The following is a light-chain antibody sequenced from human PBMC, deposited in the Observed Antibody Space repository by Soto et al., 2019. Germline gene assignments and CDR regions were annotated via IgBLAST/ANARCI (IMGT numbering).Light chain of an antibody. Sequence: DIVFTQSPGTLSLSPGERATLSCRASQSVSSNHLAWYQQKPGQAPSLLIYGGSSRANGIPVRFSGSGSETDFTLTITRLEPEDFAVYYCQQYNNWPTWTFGQGTKVDIK. CDR3: QQYNNWPTWT. CDR1: QSVSSNH. V-gene: IGKV3-20*01. CDR2: GGS. J-gene: IGKJ1*01.